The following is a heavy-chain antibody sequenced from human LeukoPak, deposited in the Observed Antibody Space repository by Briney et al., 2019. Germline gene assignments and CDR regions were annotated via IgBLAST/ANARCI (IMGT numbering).Heavy chain of an antibody. CDR1: GYSFTSYW. Sequence: GESLKISCKGSGYSFTSYWIGWVRQMPGKGLEWMGIIYPGDSDTRYSPSFQGQVTISADKSIGTAYLQWSSLKASDTAMYYCATYIVVVPAAFDAFDIWGQRTMVTVSS. V-gene: IGHV5-51*01. CDR3: ATYIVVVPAAFDAFDI. J-gene: IGHJ3*02. D-gene: IGHD2-2*01. CDR2: IYPGDSDT.